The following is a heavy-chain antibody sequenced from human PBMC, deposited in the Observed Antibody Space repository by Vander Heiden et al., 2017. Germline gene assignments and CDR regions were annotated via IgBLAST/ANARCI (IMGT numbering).Heavy chain of an antibody. CDR2: IWGSGRST. V-gene: IGHV3-23*01. J-gene: IGHJ4*02. CDR1: GFTFSGYA. Sequence: EVQLLESGGGLVQPGGSLSLSGAASGFTFSGYAMSWVRQGPRKGLGLVSAIWGSGRSTNFANSVKGRFTISRDNSKNTLYLQMNRLRAEDTAVYYFAKLPGGYWRSPSCYLDYWGQGTLVTVSS. D-gene: IGHD2-2*01. CDR3: AKLPGGYWRSPSCYLDY.